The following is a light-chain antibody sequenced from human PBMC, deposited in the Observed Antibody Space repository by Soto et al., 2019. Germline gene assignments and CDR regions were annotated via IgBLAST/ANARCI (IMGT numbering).Light chain of an antibody. J-gene: IGKJ1*01. CDR3: QQYNNWPRT. Sequence: EIVMTQSPATLSESPEERATLSCRASQSVSSNLAWYQQKPGQAPRRLIYGASTSASDIPARFSGSGAGTAFTLTISSLQSEDFAVYYCQQYNNWPRTFGQGTKVEIK. V-gene: IGKV3-15*01. CDR2: GAS. CDR1: QSVSSN.